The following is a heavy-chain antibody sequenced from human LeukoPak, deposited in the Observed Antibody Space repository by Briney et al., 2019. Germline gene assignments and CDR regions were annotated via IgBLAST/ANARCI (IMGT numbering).Heavy chain of an antibody. J-gene: IGHJ4*02. D-gene: IGHD3-22*01. CDR2: IISRSTCT. Sequence: GRSMRLSCAASGFTFSSYSMNWVRQAPGKGLEWVSCIISRSTCTYYADSVKGRFTSSRDNAKNSLYLQMNSLRAEDTAVYYCAKGYHDSGGSWTPSDYWGQGTLVTVSS. V-gene: IGHV3-21*01. CDR3: AKGYHDSGGSWTPSDY. CDR1: GFTFSSYS.